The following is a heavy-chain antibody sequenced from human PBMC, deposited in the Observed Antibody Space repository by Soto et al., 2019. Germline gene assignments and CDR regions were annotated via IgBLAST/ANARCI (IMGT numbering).Heavy chain of an antibody. J-gene: IGHJ4*02. Sequence: GGSLRLSCAASGFTFSTYSMNWVRQAPGKGLEWVSYISSSSSTIFYTDSVKGRFTVSRDNAKNSLYLQMNSLRAEDTAVYYCARGLREVDYWGQGTLVTVSS. V-gene: IGHV3-48*01. CDR1: GFTFSTYS. CDR2: ISSSSSTI. CDR3: ARGLREVDY.